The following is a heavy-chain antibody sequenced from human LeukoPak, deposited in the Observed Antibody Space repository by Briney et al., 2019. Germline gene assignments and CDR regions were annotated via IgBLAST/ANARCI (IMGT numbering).Heavy chain of an antibody. CDR1: GFTFTTFW. V-gene: IGHV3-7*01. D-gene: IGHD6-19*01. CDR3: AGSGWQVYLDY. J-gene: IGHJ4*02. Sequence: GGSLRLSCAVSGFTFTTFWMSWVRQAPGKGLEWVANIKQDGSERYYVDSVKGRFTISRDNAKNSLYLQMNSLRAEDTGVYYCAGSGWQVYLDYWGQGALVTVSS. CDR2: IKQDGSER.